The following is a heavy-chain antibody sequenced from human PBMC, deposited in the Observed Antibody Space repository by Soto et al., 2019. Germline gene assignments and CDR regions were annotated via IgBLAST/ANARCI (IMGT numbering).Heavy chain of an antibody. V-gene: IGHV4-59*08. D-gene: IGHD2-15*01. Sequence: SETLSLTCPVSGGSISSYYWSWIRQPPGKGLEWIGYMYYGGRTNYNPSLKSRVTISVDTSKMQVSLKLSSVTAADTAVYFCARGTPSPLIVRSSRGPWFDPWGQGTLVTVSS. CDR3: ARGTPSPLIVRSSRGPWFDP. J-gene: IGHJ5*02. CDR1: GGSISSYY. CDR2: MYYGGRT.